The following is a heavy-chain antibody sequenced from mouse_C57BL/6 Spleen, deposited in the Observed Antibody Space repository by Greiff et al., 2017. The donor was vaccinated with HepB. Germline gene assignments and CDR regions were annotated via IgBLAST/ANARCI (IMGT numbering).Heavy chain of an antibody. J-gene: IGHJ3*01. CDR2: IFPGSGST. CDR1: GYTFTDYY. V-gene: IGHV1-75*01. Sequence: VKLMESGPELVKPGASVKISCTASGYTFTDYYINWVKQRPGQGLEWIGGIFPGSGSTYYNEKFKGKATITVDKSSSTAYMLLSSLTSEDSAVYFCARDLGVAYWGQGTPVTVSA. CDR3: ARDLGVAY. D-gene: IGHD2-10*02.